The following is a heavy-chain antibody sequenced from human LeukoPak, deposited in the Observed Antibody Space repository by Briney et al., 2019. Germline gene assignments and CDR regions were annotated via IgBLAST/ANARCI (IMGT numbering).Heavy chain of an antibody. D-gene: IGHD3-22*01. J-gene: IGHJ4*02. V-gene: IGHV4-38-2*02. Sequence: SETLSLTCTVSGYSISSGYYWCWIRQPPGKGLEWIGSIYHSGSTYYNPSLKSRVTILVDTSKNQFSLKLSSVTAPDTAVYYRARSGSSGYSSFDYWGQGTLVTVSS. CDR1: GYSISSGYY. CDR3: ARSGSSGYSSFDY. CDR2: IYHSGST.